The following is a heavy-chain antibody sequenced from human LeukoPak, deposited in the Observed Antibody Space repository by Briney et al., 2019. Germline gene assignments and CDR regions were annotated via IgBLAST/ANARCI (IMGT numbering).Heavy chain of an antibody. Sequence: GGSLRLSCVASGFMVNSNYMSWVRQAPGKGLEWLSVIESGGNRHYADSVKGRFTISRDTSKNTLYLQMNSLRAEDTAMYYCASGLAGTTFSATWGQGTLVTVSS. CDR2: IESGGNR. J-gene: IGHJ5*02. V-gene: IGHV3-53*01. D-gene: IGHD1-1*01. CDR1: GFMVNSNY. CDR3: ASGLAGTTFSAT.